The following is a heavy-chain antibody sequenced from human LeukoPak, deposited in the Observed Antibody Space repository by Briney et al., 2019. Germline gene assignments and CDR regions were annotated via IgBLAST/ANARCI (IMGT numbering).Heavy chain of an antibody. V-gene: IGHV1-18*01. J-gene: IGHJ3*01. CDR3: AEVAVRSRINLFGILDIDGFDV. Sequence: ASVKVSCKASGYTFNNYDINWVRQAPGQGLQWMGSTSPDNGNTHYAENVQGRVTMSTDTSTSTAYMERRRLTPDDTAVYYCAEVAVRSRINLFGILDIDGFDVWGQGTMVTVSP. CDR2: TSPDNGNT. CDR1: GYTFNNYD. D-gene: IGHD3-3*02.